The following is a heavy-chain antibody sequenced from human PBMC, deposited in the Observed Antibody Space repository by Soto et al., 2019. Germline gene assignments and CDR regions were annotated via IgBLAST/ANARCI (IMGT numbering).Heavy chain of an antibody. CDR3: ARVSGATDNWFDP. V-gene: IGHV4-31*03. Sequence: SETLSLTCTVSGGSISSGGYYWSWIRQHPGKGLEWIGYIYYSGSTYYNPSLKSRVTISVDTSKNQFSLKLSSVTAADTAVYYCARVSGATDNWFDPWGQGTLVTVSS. J-gene: IGHJ5*02. CDR1: GGSISSGGYY. D-gene: IGHD1-26*01. CDR2: IYYSGST.